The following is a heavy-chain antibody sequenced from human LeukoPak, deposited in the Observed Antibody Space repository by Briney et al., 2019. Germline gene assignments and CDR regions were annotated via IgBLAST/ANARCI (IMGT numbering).Heavy chain of an antibody. V-gene: IGHV4-61*02. CDR3: ARDLADIGVVPAADGAFDI. Sequence: PSQTLSLTCTVSGGSISSGSYYWSWIRQPAGKGLEWIGRIYTSGSTNYNPSLKSRVTISVDTSKNQFSLKLSSVTAADTAVYYCARDLADIGVVPAADGAFDIWGQGTMVTVSS. D-gene: IGHD2-2*01. J-gene: IGHJ3*02. CDR2: IYTSGST. CDR1: GGSISSGSYY.